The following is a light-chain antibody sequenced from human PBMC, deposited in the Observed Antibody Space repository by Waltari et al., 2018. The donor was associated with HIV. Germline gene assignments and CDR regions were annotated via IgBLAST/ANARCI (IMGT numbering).Light chain of an antibody. V-gene: IGKV1-39*01. Sequence: DLQMTQSPASLSASVGDRVTITCRASQSISSYLNWYQQKPGKAPKLLLHAASNLQSGVPSRFSGGESGTDFTLTISSLQPEDFATYYCQQSYNTPRTFGQGTKVEIK. J-gene: IGKJ1*01. CDR3: QQSYNTPRT. CDR2: AAS. CDR1: QSISSY.